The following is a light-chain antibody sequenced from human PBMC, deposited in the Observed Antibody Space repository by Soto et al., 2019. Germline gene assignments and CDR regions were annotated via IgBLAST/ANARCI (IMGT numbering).Light chain of an antibody. CDR3: QQYNSYTRT. Sequence: IHMTHSPSSLSASLGDMVTITFQASQDIGNYFNWYQQKPVKAPKLLIYKASSLQSGVPSRFSGSGSGTEFTLTISRLQPDDFATYYCQQYNSYTRTFGQGTKVDIK. J-gene: IGKJ1*01. CDR1: QDIGNY. CDR2: KAS. V-gene: IGKV1-5*03.